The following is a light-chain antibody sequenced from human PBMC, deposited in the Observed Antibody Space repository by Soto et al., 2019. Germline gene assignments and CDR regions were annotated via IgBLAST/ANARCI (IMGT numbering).Light chain of an antibody. V-gene: IGKV3-20*01. CDR1: QSVSSSY. CDR2: GAS. Sequence: EIVLTQSPGTRSLSPGERATLSGRGSQSVSSSYLAWYQQTPGQAPRLLIYGASSRATGTPDRFSGSGSGTDVSLTISRREPADFAVYYCQQYDSSPLTFGGGTKVEIK. J-gene: IGKJ4*02. CDR3: QQYDSSPLT.